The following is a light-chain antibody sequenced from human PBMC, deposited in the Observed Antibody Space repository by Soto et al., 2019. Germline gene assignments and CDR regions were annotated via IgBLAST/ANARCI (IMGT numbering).Light chain of an antibody. J-gene: IGLJ1*01. Sequence: QSALTQPASVSGSPGQSITISCTGTSSVVGGYNYVSWYQQHPGKAPKLMIYEVSNRPSGVSNRFSGSKSGNTASLTISGLQAEYEADYYCSSYTSSSTYVFGTGTKVTVL. V-gene: IGLV2-14*01. CDR2: EVS. CDR1: SSVVGGYNY. CDR3: SSYTSSSTYV.